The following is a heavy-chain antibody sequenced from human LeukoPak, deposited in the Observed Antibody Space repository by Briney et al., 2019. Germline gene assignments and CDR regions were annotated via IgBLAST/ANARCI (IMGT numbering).Heavy chain of an antibody. J-gene: IGHJ4*02. CDR1: GGSFSGYY. Sequence: SETLSLTCAVYGGSFSGYYWSWIRQPPGKGPEWIGEINHSGSTNYNPSLKSRVTISVDTSKNQFSLKLSSVTAADTAVYYCARGRGSSGWYYYWGQGTLVTVSS. CDR3: ARGRGSSGWYYY. D-gene: IGHD6-19*01. V-gene: IGHV4-34*01. CDR2: INHSGST.